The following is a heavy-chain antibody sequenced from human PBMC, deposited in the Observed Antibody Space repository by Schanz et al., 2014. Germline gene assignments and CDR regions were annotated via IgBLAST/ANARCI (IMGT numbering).Heavy chain of an antibody. J-gene: IGHJ6*02. V-gene: IGHV3-23*01. D-gene: IGHD2-15*01. Sequence: DVQLLESGGGLVQPGGSLRLSCAASGFTFNSYAMTWVRQAPGKGLEWVSSISHSGGSKYYADSVKGRFTISRDNSKNILYLQMNSLSADDTAVFYCAKGMGYCSGGTCYDYYYYGLDVWGQGTTVTVSS. CDR1: GFTFNSYA. CDR3: AKGMGYCSGGTCYDYYYYGLDV. CDR2: ISHSGGSK.